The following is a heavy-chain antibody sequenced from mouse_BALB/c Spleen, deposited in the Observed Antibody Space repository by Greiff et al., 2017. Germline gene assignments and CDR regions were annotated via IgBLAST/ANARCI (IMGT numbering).Heavy chain of an antibody. CDR2: ISSGGST. D-gene: IGHD1-1*02. V-gene: IGHV5-6-5*01. J-gene: IGHJ4*01. Sequence: DVMLVESGGGLVKPGGSLKLSCAASGFTFSSYAMSWVRQTPEKRLEWVASISSGGSTYYPDSVKGRFTISRDNARNILYLQMSSLRSEDTAMYYCARGGGSLVDYWGQGTSVTVSS. CDR1: GFTFSSYA. CDR3: ARGGGSLVDY.